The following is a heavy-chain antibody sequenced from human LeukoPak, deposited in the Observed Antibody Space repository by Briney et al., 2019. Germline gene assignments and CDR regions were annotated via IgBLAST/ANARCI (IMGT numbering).Heavy chain of an antibody. D-gene: IGHD4-23*01. Sequence: ASVTVSCKASGYTFTSYGISWVRQAPGQGLEWMGWISAYNGNTNYAQKLQGRVTMTTDTSTSTAYMELRSLRSDDTAVYYCARVYGGHNKYYYYYMDVWGKGTTVTVSS. V-gene: IGHV1-18*01. CDR2: ISAYNGNT. CDR3: ARVYGGHNKYYYYYMDV. J-gene: IGHJ6*03. CDR1: GYTFTSYG.